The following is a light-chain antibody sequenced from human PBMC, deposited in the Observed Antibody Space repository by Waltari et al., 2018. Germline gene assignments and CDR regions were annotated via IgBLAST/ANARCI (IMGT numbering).Light chain of an antibody. CDR2: GAS. CDR3: QQTYSAPYT. CDR1: QSIGWF. Sequence: DIQMTQSPSSLSPSVGDRVTFICRASQSIGWFLNWYPQKPGMAPKLLIHGASNLQSGVPSRFSGSGSGTDFTLTINSLQPADFATYYCQQTYSAPYTFGQGTKLDIK. J-gene: IGKJ2*01. V-gene: IGKV1-39*01.